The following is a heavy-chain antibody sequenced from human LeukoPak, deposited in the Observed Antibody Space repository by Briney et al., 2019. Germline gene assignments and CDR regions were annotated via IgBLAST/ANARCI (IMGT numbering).Heavy chain of an antibody. D-gene: IGHD2/OR15-2a*01. V-gene: IGHV3-53*01. J-gene: IGHJ6*02. CDR1: GFTVNNNY. CDR2: IYSGGTT. CDR3: ARDPGIRNGMDV. Sequence: GGSLRLSCAASGFTVNNNYMTWVRQAPGKGLEWVSVIYSGGTTYYADSAKGRFTISRDNSKNTLYLQMNSLRVDDTAVYYCARDPGIRNGMDVWGQGTTVTVSS.